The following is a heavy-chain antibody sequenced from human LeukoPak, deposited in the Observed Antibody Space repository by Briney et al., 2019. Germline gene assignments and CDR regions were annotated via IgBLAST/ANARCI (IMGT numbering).Heavy chain of an antibody. CDR1: GFTVSSNY. D-gene: IGHD6-19*01. CDR2: IDTSGST. V-gene: IGHV3-53*01. J-gene: IGHJ5*02. Sequence: GGSLRLSCAASGFTVSSNYMSWVRQAPGKGLEWVSVIDTSGSTYYADSVKGRFTISRDNSKNTLYLQMNSLRAEDTAVYYCATGYSSGGGPFDRWGQGTLVTVSS. CDR3: ATGYSSGGGPFDR.